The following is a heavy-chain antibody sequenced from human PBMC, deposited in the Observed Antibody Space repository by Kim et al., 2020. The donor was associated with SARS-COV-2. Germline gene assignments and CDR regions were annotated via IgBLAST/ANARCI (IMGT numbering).Heavy chain of an antibody. V-gene: IGHV3-23*01. CDR2: ISGSGGST. CDR1: GFTFSSYA. J-gene: IGHJ4*02. D-gene: IGHD2-2*01. CDR3: AKVGSGQLLLLGGMYYFDY. Sequence: GGSLRLSCAASGFTFSSYAMSWVRQAPGKGLEWVSAISGSGGSTYYADSVKGRFTISRDNSKNTLYLQMNSLRAEDTAVYYCAKVGSGQLLLLGGMYYFDYWGQGTLVTVSS.